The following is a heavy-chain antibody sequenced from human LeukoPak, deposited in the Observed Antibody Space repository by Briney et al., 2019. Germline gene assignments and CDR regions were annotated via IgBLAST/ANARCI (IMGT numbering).Heavy chain of an antibody. Sequence: AGGSLRLSCAASGFTFSSYAMSWVRQAPGKGLEWVSAISGSGGSTYYADSVKGRFTISRDNSKNTLYLQMNSLRAEDTAVYYRAKTERITIFGVVIANWFDPWGQGTLVTVSS. CDR1: GFTFSSYA. CDR2: ISGSGGST. D-gene: IGHD3-3*01. V-gene: IGHV3-23*01. J-gene: IGHJ5*02. CDR3: AKTERITIFGVVIANWFDP.